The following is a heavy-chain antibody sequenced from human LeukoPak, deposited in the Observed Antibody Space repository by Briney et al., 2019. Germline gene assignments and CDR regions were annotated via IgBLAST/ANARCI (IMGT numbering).Heavy chain of an antibody. CDR3: ASTGRDYYYGMDV. D-gene: IGHD3-10*01. J-gene: IGHJ6*02. CDR1: GFIFSNYA. Sequence: GGSLRLSCAASGAASGFIFSNYAMNWVRQAPGKGLEWVSAISGSGGSTYYADSVKGRFTISRDNAKNSLYLQMNSLRAEDTAVYYCASTGRDYYYGMDVWGQGTTVTVSS. V-gene: IGHV3-23*01. CDR2: ISGSGGST.